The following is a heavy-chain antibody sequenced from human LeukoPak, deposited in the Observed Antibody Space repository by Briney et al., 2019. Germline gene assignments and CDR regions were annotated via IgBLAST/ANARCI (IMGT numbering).Heavy chain of an antibody. CDR3: TKDLMTGFSSGWYSAY. J-gene: IGHJ4*02. V-gene: IGHV3-23*01. Sequence: GGSLRLSCEGSGFSVNGYVMSWVRQAPGKGLEWIAVTGGSDDNTHYADSVKGRFTISRDNSENRLFLQMNSLRPDDSALYYCTKDLMTGFSSGWYSAYWGQGTLVTVSS. CDR1: GFSVNGYV. CDR2: TGGSDDNT. D-gene: IGHD6-19*01.